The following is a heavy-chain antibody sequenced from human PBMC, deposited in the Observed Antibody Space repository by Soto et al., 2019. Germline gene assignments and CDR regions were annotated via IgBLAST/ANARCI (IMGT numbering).Heavy chain of an antibody. V-gene: IGHV3-23*01. CDR3: ARKRDVPTGMLDH. CDR2: IAGKT. Sequence: EVHLLQSGGGLVQPGGSLRLSCATSGFTLSNSVMSWVRQAPGKGLEWVSTIAGKTYYSDSVKGRFTISRDKSQSTLYLQLNSLRAEDTAVYYCARKRDVPTGMLDHWGQGTLVTVSS. CDR1: GFTLSNSV. D-gene: IGHD1-1*01. J-gene: IGHJ4*02.